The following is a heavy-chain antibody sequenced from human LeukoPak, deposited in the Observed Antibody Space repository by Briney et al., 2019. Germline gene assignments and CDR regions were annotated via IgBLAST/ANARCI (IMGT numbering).Heavy chain of an antibody. CDR3: AREAEMATIGSYFDY. V-gene: IGHV1-69*05. Sequence: SVTVSCKASGGTFISYAISWVRQAPGQGLEWMGGIIPIFGTANYAQKFQGRVTITTDESTSTAYMELSSLRSEDTAVYYCAREAEMATIGSYFDYWGQGTLVTVSS. D-gene: IGHD5-24*01. CDR2: IIPIFGTA. J-gene: IGHJ4*02. CDR1: GGTFISYA.